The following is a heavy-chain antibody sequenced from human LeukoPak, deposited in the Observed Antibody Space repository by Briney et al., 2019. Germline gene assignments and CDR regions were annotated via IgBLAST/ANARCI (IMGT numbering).Heavy chain of an antibody. CDR1: GFTFSSYS. CDR2: ISGSSSYI. D-gene: IGHD2-15*01. V-gene: IGHV3-21*01. CDR3: ARDSKYCSGGSCYEGAFDI. J-gene: IGHJ3*02. Sequence: GGSLRLSCAVSGFTFSSYSMNWVRQAPGKGLEWVSSISGSSSYIYYADSVKGRFTISRDNAKNSLYLQMNSLRAEDTAVYYCARDSKYCSGGSCYEGAFDIWGQGIMVTVSS.